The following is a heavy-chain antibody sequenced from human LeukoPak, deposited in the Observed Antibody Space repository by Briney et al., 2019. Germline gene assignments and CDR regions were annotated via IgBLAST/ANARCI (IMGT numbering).Heavy chain of an antibody. CDR3: ARGYSSSWYFDY. V-gene: IGHV1-46*01. Sequence: GASVKVSCKASGYTFINYAIHWVRQAPGQGLEWMGIINPSGGSTSYAQKFQGRVTITADESTSTAYMELSSLRSEDTAVYYCARGYSSSWYFDYWGQGTLVTVSS. CDR2: INPSGGST. J-gene: IGHJ4*02. D-gene: IGHD6-13*01. CDR1: GYTFINYA.